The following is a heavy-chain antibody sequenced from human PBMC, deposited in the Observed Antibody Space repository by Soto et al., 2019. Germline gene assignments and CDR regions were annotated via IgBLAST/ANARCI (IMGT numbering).Heavy chain of an antibody. Sequence: QVQLVQSGAEVKKPGASVKVSCKASGYTFTSYGISWVRQAPGQGLEWMGWISAYNGNTNYAQKLQGRVTMTTDTSTSTANMELRSLGSDDTAVYYCARDNLWFGELLSLEDAFDIWGQGTMVTVSS. CDR3: ARDNLWFGELLSLEDAFDI. CDR1: GYTFTSYG. D-gene: IGHD3-10*01. V-gene: IGHV1-18*01. CDR2: ISAYNGNT. J-gene: IGHJ3*02.